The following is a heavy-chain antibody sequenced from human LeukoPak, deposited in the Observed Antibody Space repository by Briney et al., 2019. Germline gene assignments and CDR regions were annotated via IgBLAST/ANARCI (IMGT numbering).Heavy chain of an antibody. D-gene: IGHD2-2*01. J-gene: IGHJ4*02. V-gene: IGHV3-23*01. CDR2: ISGSGSST. Sequence: LAGGSLRLSCAASGFTFSSCAMNWVRLAPGKGLEWVSVISGSGSSTYYAASVKGRFTISRDNSKNILYLQMKSLRVEDTAIYYCAKAGSTAWTAVDFWGQGTLVTVSS. CDR3: AKAGSTAWTAVDF. CDR1: GFTFSSCA.